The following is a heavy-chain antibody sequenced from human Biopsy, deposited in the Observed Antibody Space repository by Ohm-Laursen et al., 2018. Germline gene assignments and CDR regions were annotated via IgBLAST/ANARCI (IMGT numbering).Heavy chain of an antibody. Sequence: TLSLTCTVSGGSISSYYWTWIRQPPGKGLEWIGDVYYSGGTNRNPSLKSRVTILVDTSKNQFSLKLNSVTAADTAVYYCGRREVVITHDAFDTWGQGTMVTVSS. V-gene: IGHV4-59*08. D-gene: IGHD3-22*01. CDR3: GRREVVITHDAFDT. CDR2: VYYSGGT. CDR1: GGSISSYY. J-gene: IGHJ3*02.